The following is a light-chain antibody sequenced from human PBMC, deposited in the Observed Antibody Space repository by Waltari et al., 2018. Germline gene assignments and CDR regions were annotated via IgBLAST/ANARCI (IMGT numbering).Light chain of an antibody. V-gene: IGLV2-14*03. CDR1: SSDVGDHNY. J-gene: IGLJ2*01. Sequence: QSALTQPASVTGSPGQSITISCTGSSSDVGDHNYVSWYQQHPGEVPKLLVFDVTHRPSVVAARFSGSKSGNTASLTISGLQAEDEGDYYCSTYTTGVVVGGGTKLTVL. CDR3: STYTTGVV. CDR2: DVT.